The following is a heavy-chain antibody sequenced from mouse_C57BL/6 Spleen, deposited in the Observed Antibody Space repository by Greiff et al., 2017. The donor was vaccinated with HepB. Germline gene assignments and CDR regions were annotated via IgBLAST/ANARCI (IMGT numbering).Heavy chain of an antibody. CDR1: GYSITSGYY. D-gene: IGHD2-4*01. CDR3: ARDDYAAWFAY. CDR2: ISYDGSN. Sequence: EVQLVESGPGLVKPSQSLSLTCSVTGYSITSGYYWNWIRQFPGNNLEWMGYISYDGSNNYNPSLKNRISITRDTSKNQFFLKLNSVTTEDTATYYCARDDYAAWFAYWGQGTLVTVSA. J-gene: IGHJ3*01. V-gene: IGHV3-6*01.